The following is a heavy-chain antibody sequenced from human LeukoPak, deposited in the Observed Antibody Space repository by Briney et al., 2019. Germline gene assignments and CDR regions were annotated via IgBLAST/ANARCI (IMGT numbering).Heavy chain of an antibody. CDR1: GSTFSSYG. D-gene: IGHD3-10*01. Sequence: GGSLRLSCAASGSTFSSYGMSWVRQAPGKGLEWVANIKEDGSEKYYVDSVKGRFTISRDNAKNSLYLQMNSLRAEDTAVYYCARGRGIWFGEYYFDYWGQGTLVTVSS. CDR3: ARGRGIWFGEYYFDY. J-gene: IGHJ4*02. CDR2: IKEDGSEK. V-gene: IGHV3-7*01.